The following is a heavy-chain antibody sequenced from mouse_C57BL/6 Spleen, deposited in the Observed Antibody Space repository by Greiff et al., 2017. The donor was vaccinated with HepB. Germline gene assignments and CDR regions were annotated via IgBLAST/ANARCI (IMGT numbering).Heavy chain of an antibody. V-gene: IGHV1-36*01. CDR3: AKGDWDAAMDY. J-gene: IGHJ4*01. CDR1: GFTFTDYY. CDR2: LYPYNGDT. D-gene: IGHD4-1*01. Sequence: EVQLQQSGPVLVKPGPSVKISCKASGFTFTDYYMHWVKLSHGKNLEWIGLLYPYNGDTHYNQNFKGKATLTVDTSSSTAYMELNSLTSEDSAVYYCAKGDWDAAMDYWGQGTSVTVSS.